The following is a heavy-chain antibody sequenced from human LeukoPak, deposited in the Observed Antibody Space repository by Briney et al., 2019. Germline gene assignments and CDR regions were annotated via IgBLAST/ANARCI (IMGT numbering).Heavy chain of an antibody. Sequence: GESLKLSCAASGFTFSSYEMNWVRQTPGKGLEWVSYIGTGNNKHYAESIKGRFTTSRDDAKNALCLHMDSLKAEDTAVYYCARERIRCRGDCNDDWGQGTLVTVSS. D-gene: IGHD2-21*02. CDR1: GFTFSSYE. CDR3: ARERIRCRGDCNDD. V-gene: IGHV3-48*03. J-gene: IGHJ4*02. CDR2: IGTGNNK.